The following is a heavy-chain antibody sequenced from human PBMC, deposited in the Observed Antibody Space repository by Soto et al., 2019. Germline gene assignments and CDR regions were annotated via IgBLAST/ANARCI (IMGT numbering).Heavy chain of an antibody. J-gene: IGHJ4*02. V-gene: IGHV1-2*02. D-gene: IGHD1-26*01. CDR1: GYTFTAHY. Sequence: ASVKVSCKASGYTFTAHYMNWVRQAPGQGLEWMGWINPNSGDTKYAEKFQGRVPMTRDTSISPAYMELSSLRSDDTAVYYCASVNSGSYHHGLFDYWGQEALVTVSS. CDR3: ASVNSGSYHHGLFDY. CDR2: INPNSGDT.